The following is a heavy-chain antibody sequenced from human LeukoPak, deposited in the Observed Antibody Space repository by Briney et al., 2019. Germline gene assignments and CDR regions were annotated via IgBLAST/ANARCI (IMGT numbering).Heavy chain of an antibody. CDR2: ISAYNGNT. CDR1: GYTFTSYG. V-gene: IGHV1-18*01. Sequence: ASVEVSCKASGYTFTSYGISWVRQAPGQGLEWMGWISAYNGNTNYAQKLQGRVTMTTDTSTSTAYMELRSLRSDDTAVYYCARDIPPTYYDILTGPNGDCYYGMDVWGQGTTVTVSS. D-gene: IGHD3-9*01. CDR3: ARDIPPTYYDILTGPNGDCYYGMDV. J-gene: IGHJ6*02.